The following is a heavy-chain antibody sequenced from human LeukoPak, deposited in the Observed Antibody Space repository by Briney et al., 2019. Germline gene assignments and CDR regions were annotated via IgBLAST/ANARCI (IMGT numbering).Heavy chain of an antibody. CDR2: INHSGSA. CDR3: ARGLPVARWYYYYYMDV. D-gene: IGHD6-19*01. V-gene: IGHV4-34*01. CDR1: GGSFSGYY. J-gene: IGHJ6*03. Sequence: PSETLSLTCAVYGGSFSGYYWSWIRQPPGKGLEWIGEINHSGSANYNPSLKSRVTISVDTSKNQFSLKLSSVTAADTAVYYCARGLPVARWYYYYYMDVWGKGTTVTVCS.